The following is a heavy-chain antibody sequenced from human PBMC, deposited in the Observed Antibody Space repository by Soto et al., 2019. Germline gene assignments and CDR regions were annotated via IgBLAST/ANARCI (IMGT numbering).Heavy chain of an antibody. Sequence: VASLRISCKGSGYTFTNYWTGWVRQMPGKGLEWMGIIYPGDSDTKYNPSFQGQVTISADKSITTTYLQWSSLKASDTAIYYCAASIFYYGMDVWGQGTTVTVSS. V-gene: IGHV5-51*01. CDR3: AASIFYYGMDV. CDR2: IYPGDSDT. J-gene: IGHJ6*02. CDR1: GYTFTNYW.